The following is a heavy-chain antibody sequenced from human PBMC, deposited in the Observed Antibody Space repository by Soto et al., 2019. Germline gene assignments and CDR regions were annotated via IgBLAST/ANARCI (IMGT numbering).Heavy chain of an antibody. CDR2: IYYSGST. Sequence: QVQLQESGPGLVKPSETLSLTCTVSGGSISSYYWSWIRQPPGKGLEWIGDIYYSGSTNYNPSLKSRVTISVDTSKNQFSLKLSSVTAADTAVYYCARGRYSSSSNPFDYWGQGTLVTVSS. D-gene: IGHD6-13*01. CDR1: GGSISSYY. CDR3: ARGRYSSSSNPFDY. J-gene: IGHJ4*02. V-gene: IGHV4-59*01.